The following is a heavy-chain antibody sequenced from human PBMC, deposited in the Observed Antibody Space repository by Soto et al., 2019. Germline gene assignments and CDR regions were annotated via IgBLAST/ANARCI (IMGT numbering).Heavy chain of an antibody. CDR1: GFSLSTSGVG. CDR3: AHSGVKYCDDSSGYHRPNFFDY. CDR2: IYSDDDK. V-gene: IGHV2-5*02. D-gene: IGHD3-22*01. Sequence: SGPTLVNPTQTLPLPCTFSGFSLSTSGVGVGWIRQHPGKALEWLALIYSDDDKRYSPSLKSRLTITQDTSKNQVVLTLTNMDPVDTATYYCAHSGVKYCDDSSGYHRPNFFDYWGQGTLVTVSS. J-gene: IGHJ4*02.